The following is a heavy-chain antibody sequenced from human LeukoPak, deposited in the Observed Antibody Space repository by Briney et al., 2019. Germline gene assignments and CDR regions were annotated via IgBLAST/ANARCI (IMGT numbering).Heavy chain of an antibody. J-gene: IGHJ4*02. V-gene: IGHV3-48*01. Sequence: GGSLRLSCAASGFTFSSYSMNWVRQAPGKGLEWVSYISSSSSSTIYYADSVKGRFTISRDNAKNSLYLQMNSLRAEDTAVYYCARDQYDYGDVGYFDYWGQGTLVTVSS. CDR1: GFTFSSYS. D-gene: IGHD4-17*01. CDR3: ARDQYDYGDVGYFDY. CDR2: ISSSSSSTI.